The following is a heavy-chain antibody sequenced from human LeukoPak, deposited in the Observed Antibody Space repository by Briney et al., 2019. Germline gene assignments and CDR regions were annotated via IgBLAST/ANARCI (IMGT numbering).Heavy chain of an antibody. CDR2: INPNSGGT. Sequence: ASVRVSCKASGYTFTGYYMHWVRQAPGQGLEWMGWINPNSGGTNYAQKFQGRVTMTRDTSISTAYMELSRLRSDDTAVYYCARVVKIFQGLGPRYYYYYYMDVWGKGTTVTVSS. D-gene: IGHD3-3*01. CDR3: ARVVKIFQGLGPRYYYYYYMDV. J-gene: IGHJ6*03. V-gene: IGHV1-2*02. CDR1: GYTFTGYY.